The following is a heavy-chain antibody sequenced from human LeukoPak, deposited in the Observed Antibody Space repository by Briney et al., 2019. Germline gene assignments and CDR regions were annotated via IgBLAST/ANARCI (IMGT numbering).Heavy chain of an antibody. D-gene: IGHD1-7*01. CDR3: ARGRDWNYAHFDY. Sequence: SVKVSCKASGGTFSSYAISWVRQAPGQGLEWMGGIIPIFGTANYAQKFQGRVTITTDESASTAYMELSSLRSEDTAVYYCARGRDWNYAHFDYWGQGTLVTVSS. CDR1: GGTFSSYA. J-gene: IGHJ4*02. CDR2: IIPIFGTA. V-gene: IGHV1-69*05.